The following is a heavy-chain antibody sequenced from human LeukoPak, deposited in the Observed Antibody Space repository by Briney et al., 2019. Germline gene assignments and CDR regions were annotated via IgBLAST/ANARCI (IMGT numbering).Heavy chain of an antibody. V-gene: IGHV3-30*18. CDR2: ISYDGSNK. Sequence: GGSLRLSCAASGFTFSSYGMHWVRQAPGKGLEWVAVISYDGSNKYYADFVKGRFTISRDNSKNTLYLQMNSLRAEDTAVYYCAKDSTGSIDYWGQGTLVTVSS. D-gene: IGHD3-9*01. CDR3: AKDSTGSIDY. CDR1: GFTFSSYG. J-gene: IGHJ4*02.